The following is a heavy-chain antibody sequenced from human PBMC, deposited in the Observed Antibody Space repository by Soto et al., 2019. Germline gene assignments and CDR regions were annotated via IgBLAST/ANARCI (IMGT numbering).Heavy chain of an antibody. CDR1: GFTFSSYG. Sequence: GGSLRLSCAASGFTFSSYGMHWVRQAPGKGLEWVAVISYDGSNKYYADSVKGRFTISRDNSKNTLYLQMNSLRAEDTAVYYCAKGPFGSGTHYYGMDVWGQGXTVTVSS. V-gene: IGHV3-30*18. CDR2: ISYDGSNK. J-gene: IGHJ6*02. CDR3: AKGPFGSGTHYYGMDV. D-gene: IGHD3-10*01.